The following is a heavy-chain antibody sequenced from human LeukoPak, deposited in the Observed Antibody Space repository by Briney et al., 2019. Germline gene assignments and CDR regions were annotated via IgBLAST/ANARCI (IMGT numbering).Heavy chain of an antibody. Sequence: PSETLSLTCTVSGGSVSSGRNYWSWIRQTPGKALEYIGSFYFGGTTDYNPSLKSRVTISVDTSNNHFSQRLTSVTAADTAVYFCARGGRSTWGFGETNEYYYGLDVWGQGTTVTVSS. V-gene: IGHV4-61*03. CDR3: ARGGRSTWGFGETNEYYYGLDV. J-gene: IGHJ6*02. D-gene: IGHD3-10*01. CDR2: FYFGGTT. CDR1: GGSVSSGRNY.